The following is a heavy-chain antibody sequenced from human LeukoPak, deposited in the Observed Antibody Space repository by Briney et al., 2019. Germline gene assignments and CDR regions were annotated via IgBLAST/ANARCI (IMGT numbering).Heavy chain of an antibody. CDR1: GGSISSYY. Sequence: SETLSLTCTVSGGSISSYYWSWIRQPPGKGLEWIGYIYTSGSTNYNPSLKSRVTISVDTSKNQFSLKLSSVTAPDTAVYYCARHSPGYYYYYYMDVWGKGTTVTVSS. J-gene: IGHJ6*03. CDR3: ARHSPGYYYYYYMDV. V-gene: IGHV4-4*09. D-gene: IGHD6-13*01. CDR2: IYTSGST.